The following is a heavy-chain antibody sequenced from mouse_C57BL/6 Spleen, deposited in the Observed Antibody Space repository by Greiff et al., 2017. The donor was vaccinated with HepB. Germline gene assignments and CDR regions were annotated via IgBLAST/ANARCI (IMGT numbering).Heavy chain of an antibody. Sequence: EVKLMESGGGLVKPGGSLKLSCAASGFTFSDYGMHWVRQAPEKGLEWVAYISSGSSTIYYADTVKGRFTISRDNAKNTMFLQMTRLRSEDTAMYYCARNPYYYGSSYYFDYWGQGTTLTVSS. CDR3: ARNPYYYGSSYYFDY. D-gene: IGHD1-1*01. CDR1: GFTFSDYG. V-gene: IGHV5-17*01. CDR2: ISSGSSTI. J-gene: IGHJ2*01.